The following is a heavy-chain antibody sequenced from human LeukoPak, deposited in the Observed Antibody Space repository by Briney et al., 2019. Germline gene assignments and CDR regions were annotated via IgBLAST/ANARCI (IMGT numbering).Heavy chain of an antibody. CDR3: ARTRQPTVTTTIPDY. CDR2: ISYDGSNK. J-gene: IGHJ4*02. D-gene: IGHD4-17*01. Sequence: GRSLRPSCAASGFTFSSYAMHWVRQAPGKGLEWVAVISYDGSNKYYADSVKGRFTISRDNSKNTLYLQMNSLRAEDTAVYYCARTRQPTVTTTIPDYWGQGTLVTVSS. V-gene: IGHV3-30*04. CDR1: GFTFSSYA.